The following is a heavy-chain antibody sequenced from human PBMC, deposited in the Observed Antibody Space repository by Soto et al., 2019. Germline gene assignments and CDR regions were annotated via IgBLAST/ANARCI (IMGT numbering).Heavy chain of an antibody. V-gene: IGHV4-39*01. J-gene: IGHJ5*02. D-gene: IGHD3-10*01. CDR2: IYYSGST. CDR1: GGSISSSSYY. CDR3: ARQGWFGELLGGPYNWFDP. Sequence: QLQLQESGPGLVKPSETLSLTCTVSGGSISSSSYYWGWIRQPPGKGLEWIGSIYYSGSTYYNPSLKSRVTISVDTSKNQFSLKLSSVTAADTAVYYCARQGWFGELLGGPYNWFDPWGQGTLVTVSS.